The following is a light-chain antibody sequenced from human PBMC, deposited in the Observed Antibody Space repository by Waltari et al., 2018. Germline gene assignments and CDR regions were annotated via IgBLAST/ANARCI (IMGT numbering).Light chain of an antibody. V-gene: IGLV1-51*01. Sequence: YHQLAGAAPRLLIYDNNERASGIPDRFSASKSGTSATLGITGLQIEDEADYYCATWDNSLREVVFGGGTKLTVL. CDR2: DNN. CDR3: ATWDNSLREVV. J-gene: IGLJ2*01.